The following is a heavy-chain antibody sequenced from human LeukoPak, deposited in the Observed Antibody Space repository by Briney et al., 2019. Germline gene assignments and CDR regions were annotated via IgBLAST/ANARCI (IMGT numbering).Heavy chain of an antibody. V-gene: IGHV1-2*02. CDR3: ARGHYYILTGYYISPDY. J-gene: IGHJ4*02. D-gene: IGHD3-9*01. CDR1: GYTFTGYY. Sequence: ASVKVSCKASGYTFTGYYMHWVRQAPGQGLEWMGWINPNSGGTNYAQNFQGRVTMTRDTSISTAYMELSRLRSEDTAVYYCARGHYYILTGYYISPDYWGQGTLVTVSS. CDR2: INPNSGGT.